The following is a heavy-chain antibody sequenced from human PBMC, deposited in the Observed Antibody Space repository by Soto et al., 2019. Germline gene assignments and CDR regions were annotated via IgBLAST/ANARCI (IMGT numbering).Heavy chain of an antibody. D-gene: IGHD4-17*01. Sequence: QVQLVESGGGVVQPGRSLRLSCVASGFIFGSYGMHWVRQAPGEGPEWVAVISYDGTNKYYADSVKGRFTISRDNSKNTLWLQMNSLRAEDTAVYYCAQVPRYTVTPPDDYWGQGTLVTVSS. CDR2: ISYDGTNK. CDR1: GFIFGSYG. J-gene: IGHJ4*02. CDR3: AQVPRYTVTPPDDY. V-gene: IGHV3-30*18.